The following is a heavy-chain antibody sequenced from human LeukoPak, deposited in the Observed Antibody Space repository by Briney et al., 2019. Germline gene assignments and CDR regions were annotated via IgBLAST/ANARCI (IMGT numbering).Heavy chain of an antibody. J-gene: IGHJ4*02. CDR1: GFTFSSYW. CDR3: ASGRLVGAPDY. D-gene: IGHD1-26*01. V-gene: IGHV3-74*01. Sequence: GGSLRLSCAASGFTFSSYWMNWVRQPPGKGLVWGSRITSDGSGIGYADSVKGRFSTSRDNAKNTLYLQMNSLRTEDTAVYYCASGRLVGAPDYWGQGTLVTASS. CDR2: ITSDGSGI.